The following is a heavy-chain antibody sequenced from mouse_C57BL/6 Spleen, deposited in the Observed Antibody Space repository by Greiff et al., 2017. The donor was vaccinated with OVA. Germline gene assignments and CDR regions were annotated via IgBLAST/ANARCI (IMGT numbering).Heavy chain of an antibody. J-gene: IGHJ1*03. CDR2: INPNNGGT. CDR3: ARFHNYYGSRDYWYFDV. V-gene: IGHV1-26*01. Sequence: VQLQQSGPELVKPGASVKISCKASGYTFTDYYMNWVKQSHGKSLEWIGDINPNNGGTSYNQKFKGKATLTVDKSSSTAYMELRSLTSEDSAVYYCARFHNYYGSRDYWYFDVWGTGTTVTVSS. D-gene: IGHD1-1*01. CDR1: GYTFTDYY.